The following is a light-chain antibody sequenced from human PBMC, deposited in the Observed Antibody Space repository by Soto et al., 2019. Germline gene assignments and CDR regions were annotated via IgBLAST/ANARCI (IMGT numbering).Light chain of an antibody. CDR3: QQYGSSPPIT. CDR1: QSVSSSY. J-gene: IGKJ5*01. V-gene: IGKV3-20*01. CDR2: GAS. Sequence: EIVLTQSPGTLSLSPGERATLSCRASQSVSSSYLAWYQQKPGQAPRLLIYGASSRATGIPDRFSGGGYGTDFPVTISRLEPEDFAVYYCQQYGSSPPITFGQGTRLEIK.